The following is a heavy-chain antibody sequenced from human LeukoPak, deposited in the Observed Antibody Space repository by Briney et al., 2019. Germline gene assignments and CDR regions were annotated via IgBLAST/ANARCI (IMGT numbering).Heavy chain of an antibody. V-gene: IGHV1-2*02. CDR1: GYIFTGYY. J-gene: IGHJ3*02. CDR3: ASWLRGVIGAFDI. CDR2: INPNPNSGGT. D-gene: IGHD3-10*01. Sequence: ASVKVSCKASGYIFTGYYIHWVRQAPGQGLEWMGWINPNPNSGGTKYAQKFQGRVTMTRDTSISTAYMELRSLRSDDTAVYYCASWLRGVIGAFDIWGQGTMVTVSS.